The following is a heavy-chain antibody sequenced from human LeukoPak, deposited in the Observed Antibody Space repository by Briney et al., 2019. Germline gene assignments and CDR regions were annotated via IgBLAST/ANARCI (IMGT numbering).Heavy chain of an antibody. CDR2: INHSGST. D-gene: IGHD2-15*01. CDR3: AGGLGIHCSGGSCYPFDY. V-gene: IGHV4-34*01. CDR1: GGSISNYY. Sequence: PSETLSLTCTVSGGSISNYYWSWIRQPPGKGLEWIGEINHSGSTNYNPSLKSRVTISVDTSKNQFSLKLSSVTAADTAVYYCAGGLGIHCSGGSCYPFDYWGQGTLVTVSS. J-gene: IGHJ4*02.